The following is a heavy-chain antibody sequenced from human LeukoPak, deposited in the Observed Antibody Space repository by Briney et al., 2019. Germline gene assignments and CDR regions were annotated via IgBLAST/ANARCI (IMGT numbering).Heavy chain of an antibody. CDR2: IYGGGRT. D-gene: IGHD2-2*01. J-gene: IGHJ4*02. V-gene: IGHV4-4*07. CDR3: ARVDCSTTRCAFDS. CDR1: GGSISSHY. Sequence: SETLSLTCTVSGGSISSHYWSWIRQPAGKGLEWIGRIYGGGRTSYNPSLKSRVTMSVDTSKDQFSLKVNSVTAADTAVYFCARVDCSTTRCAFDSWGQGTLVTVSS.